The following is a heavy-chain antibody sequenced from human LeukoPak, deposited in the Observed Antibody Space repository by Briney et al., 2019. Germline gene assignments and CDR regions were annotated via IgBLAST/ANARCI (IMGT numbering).Heavy chain of an antibody. V-gene: IGHV4-39*07. CDR1: GGSISSSRYY. D-gene: IGHD3-9*01. CDR3: AREGYYDILTGHQTHIDY. J-gene: IGHJ4*02. CDR2: IYYRGRT. Sequence: SETLSLTCTVSGGSISSSRYYWGWIRQPPGKGLEWIGSIYYRGRTYYNPSLKSRVTISVDTSKNQFSLKLNSMTAADTAVYYCAREGYYDILTGHQTHIDYWGQGTLVTVSS.